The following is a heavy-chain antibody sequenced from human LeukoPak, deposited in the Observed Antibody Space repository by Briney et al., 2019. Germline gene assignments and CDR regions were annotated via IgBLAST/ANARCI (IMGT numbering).Heavy chain of an antibody. J-gene: IGHJ5*02. CDR2: INPSGGST. Sequence: ASVKVSCKASGCTFTSYYMHWVRQAPGHGLEWMGIINPSGGSTSYAQKFQGRVTMTRDTSTSTVYMELSSLRSEDTAVYYCARDLDFWSGYPKNWFDPWGQGTLVTVSS. CDR3: ARDLDFWSGYPKNWFDP. D-gene: IGHD3-3*01. CDR1: GCTFTSYY. V-gene: IGHV1-46*01.